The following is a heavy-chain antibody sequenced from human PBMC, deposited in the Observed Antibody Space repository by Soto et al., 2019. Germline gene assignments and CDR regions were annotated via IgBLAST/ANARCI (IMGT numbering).Heavy chain of an antibody. CDR3: ARNAGYSSSWYAD. Sequence: QVQLVQSGAEVKKPGSSVKVSCKASGGTFSSYTISWVRQAPGQGLEWMGRIIPILGIANYAQKFQGRVTITADNSTSTAYMELSSLRSEDTAVYYCARNAGYSSSWYADWGQGTLVTVSS. D-gene: IGHD6-13*01. V-gene: IGHV1-69*02. CDR1: GGTFSSYT. J-gene: IGHJ4*02. CDR2: IIPILGIA.